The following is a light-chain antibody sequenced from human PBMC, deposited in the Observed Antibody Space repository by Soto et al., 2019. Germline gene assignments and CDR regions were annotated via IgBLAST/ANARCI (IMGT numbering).Light chain of an antibody. V-gene: IGKV3-20*01. CDR1: QSVSSSY. CDR2: GAS. J-gene: IGKJ1*01. CDR3: QQYGSSRT. Sequence: EIVLTQSPGTLSLSPGERATLSCRASQSVSSSYLAWYQQKPGQAPRLLIYGASSRATGIPDMFSGSGSGTDFPLTISRLEPDDFAVYYCQQYGSSRTFGQGTKVEIK.